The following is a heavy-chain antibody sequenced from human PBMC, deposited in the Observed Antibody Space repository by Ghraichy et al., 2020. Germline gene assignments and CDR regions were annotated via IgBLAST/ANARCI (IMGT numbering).Heavy chain of an antibody. CDR1: GGSLSDYY. CDR3: ARRRNPYYYDSRIGWFDP. D-gene: IGHD3-22*01. CDR2: INHSGST. J-gene: IGHJ5*02. Sequence: SETLSLTCAVYGGSLSDYYWSWIRQPPGKGLEWIGEINHSGSTNYNPSLKSRITISVDTSKNQFSLKLSSVTAADTAVYYCARRRNPYYYDSRIGWFDPWGQGTLVTVSS. V-gene: IGHV4-34*01.